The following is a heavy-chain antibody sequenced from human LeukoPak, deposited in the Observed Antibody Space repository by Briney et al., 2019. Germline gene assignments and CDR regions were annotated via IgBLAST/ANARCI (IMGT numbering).Heavy chain of an antibody. D-gene: IGHD3-3*01. Sequence: SESLSLTCAVYGGSFSGYCWSWVRQPPGKGLEWIGEINHSGSTNYNPSLKSRVPISVDPSKNQFSLKLSSVTAADTAVYYCARTVLRMRSFFDYWGQGTLVTVSS. J-gene: IGHJ4*02. V-gene: IGHV4-34*01. CDR3: ARTVLRMRSFFDY. CDR1: GGSFSGYC. CDR2: INHSGST.